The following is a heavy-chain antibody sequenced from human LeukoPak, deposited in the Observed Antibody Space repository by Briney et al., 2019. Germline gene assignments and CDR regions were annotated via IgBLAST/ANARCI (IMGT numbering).Heavy chain of an antibody. J-gene: IGHJ3*02. V-gene: IGHV4-61*02. CDR3: GRVRVARVLNAFDI. CDR1: GGSISSGSYY. D-gene: IGHD2-15*01. Sequence: SQTLSLTCTVSGGSISSGSYYWSWIRQPAGKGLEWIGRIYTSGSTNYNPSLKSRVTISVDTSKNQFSLKLSSVTAADTAVYYCGRVRVARVLNAFDIWGQGTMVTVSS. CDR2: IYTSGST.